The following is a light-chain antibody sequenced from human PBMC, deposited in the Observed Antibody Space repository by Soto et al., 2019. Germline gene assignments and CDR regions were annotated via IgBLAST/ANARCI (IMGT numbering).Light chain of an antibody. CDR2: DAS. V-gene: IGKV1-5*01. CDR1: QSISSW. CDR3: QQYENYWT. Sequence: DIQMTQSPSTLSATAGDRVTITCRASQSISSWLAWYQHKPGKAPKLLIYDASNLDSGVPSRFSGCGSGTEFYLTISNLQPDDCATYYCQQYENYWTFGQGTRVEIK. J-gene: IGKJ1*01.